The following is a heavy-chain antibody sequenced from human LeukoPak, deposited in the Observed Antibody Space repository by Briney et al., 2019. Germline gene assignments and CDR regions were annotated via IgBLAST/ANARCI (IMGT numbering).Heavy chain of an antibody. D-gene: IGHD3-3*01. Sequence: GGSLRLSCAASGFTFSSYSMNWVRQAPGKGLEWVSGISWNSGTIDYADSVKGRFTISRDNAKNSLYLQMNSLRAEDMALYYCAKGGDYDFWSGFDYWGQGTLVTVSS. CDR1: GFTFSSYS. CDR2: ISWNSGTI. J-gene: IGHJ4*02. V-gene: IGHV3-9*03. CDR3: AKGGDYDFWSGFDY.